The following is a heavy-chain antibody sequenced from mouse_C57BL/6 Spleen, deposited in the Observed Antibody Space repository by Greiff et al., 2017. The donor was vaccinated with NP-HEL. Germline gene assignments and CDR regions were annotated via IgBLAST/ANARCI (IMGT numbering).Heavy chain of an antibody. Sequence: QVQLQQPGAELVMPGASVKLSCKASGYTFTSYWMHWVKPRPGQGLEWIGEIDPSDSYTNYNQKFKGKSTLTVDKSSSTAYMQLSSLTSEDSAVYYCARGNYGIFYYFDYWGQGTTLTVSS. D-gene: IGHD1-1*01. J-gene: IGHJ2*01. V-gene: IGHV1-69*01. CDR2: IDPSDSYT. CDR1: GYTFTSYW. CDR3: ARGNYGIFYYFDY.